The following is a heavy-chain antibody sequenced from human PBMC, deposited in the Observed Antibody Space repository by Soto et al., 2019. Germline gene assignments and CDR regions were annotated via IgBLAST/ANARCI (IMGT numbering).Heavy chain of an antibody. Sequence: TSETLSLTCTVSGGSIISCYWSWIRQPPGNGLEWIGYISHSGNTNYNPSVKSRVTLSVDTPKNQFSLRLSSVTTADTAVYYCAGLRGYASSPIDYWGQGTLVTVSS. CDR3: AGLRGYASSPIDY. CDR2: ISHSGNT. J-gene: IGHJ4*02. CDR1: GGSIISCY. D-gene: IGHD5-12*01. V-gene: IGHV4-59*01.